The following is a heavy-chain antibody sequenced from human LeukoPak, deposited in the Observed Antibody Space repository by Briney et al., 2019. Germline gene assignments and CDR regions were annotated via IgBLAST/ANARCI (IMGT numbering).Heavy chain of an antibody. V-gene: IGHV3-53*01. CDR2: ICSDGRT. J-gene: IGHJ6*02. CDR1: GFTVNSHY. Sequence: GGSLRLSCAASGFTVNSHYMNWVRQAPGKGLEWVSVICSDGRTFYADSVKGRFTISRDNSQNTLYLQINSLGTEDTAVYYCARDGGKYSSSSPQVRPPTPQYGMDVWGQGTTVTVSS. D-gene: IGHD6-6*01. CDR3: ARDGGKYSSSSPQVRPPTPQYGMDV.